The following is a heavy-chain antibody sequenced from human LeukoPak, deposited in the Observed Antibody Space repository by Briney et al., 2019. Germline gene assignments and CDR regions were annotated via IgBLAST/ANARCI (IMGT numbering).Heavy chain of an antibody. CDR3: ARGRLIYMVRGVMSFDY. CDR1: GFTFSSYS. J-gene: IGHJ4*02. V-gene: IGHV3-21*01. D-gene: IGHD3-10*01. CDR2: ISSSSSYI. Sequence: GGSLRLSCAASGFTFSSYSMNWVRQAPGKGLEWVSSISSSSSYIYYADSVKGRFTISRDNAKNSLYLQMNSLRAEDTAVYYCARGRLIYMVRGVMSFDYWGQGTLVTVSS.